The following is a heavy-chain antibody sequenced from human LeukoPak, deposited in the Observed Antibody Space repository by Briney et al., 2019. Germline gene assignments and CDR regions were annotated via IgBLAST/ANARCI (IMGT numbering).Heavy chain of an antibody. J-gene: IGHJ4*02. Sequence: GGSLRLSCAASGFTFSSYWLSWVRQAPGKGLEWVANIKQDGSEKHYGGAVKGRFTISRDNAKNSLYLQMNSLRVEDTAVYYCAKDAERDWGQGTLVTVSS. CDR2: IKQDGSEK. CDR3: AKDAERD. CDR1: GFTFSSYW. V-gene: IGHV3-7*01.